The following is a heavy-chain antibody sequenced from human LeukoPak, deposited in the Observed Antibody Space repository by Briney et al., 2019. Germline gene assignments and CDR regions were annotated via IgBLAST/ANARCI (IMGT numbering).Heavy chain of an antibody. CDR1: GGSISSYY. CDR3: ARDLRSDPYAFDI. CDR2: IYYSGST. Sequence: SETLSLTCTVSGGSISSYYWSWIRQPPGKGLEGIGYIYYSGSTNYNPSLKSRVTISVDTSKNQFSLKLSSVTAADTAVYYCARDLRSDPYAFDIWGQGTMVTVSS. J-gene: IGHJ3*02. V-gene: IGHV4-59*01.